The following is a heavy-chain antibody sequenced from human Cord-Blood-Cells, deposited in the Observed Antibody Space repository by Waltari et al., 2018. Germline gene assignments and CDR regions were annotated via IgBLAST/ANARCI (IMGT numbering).Heavy chain of an antibody. D-gene: IGHD6-13*01. Sequence: QITLKESGPTLVKPTQTLTLTGTFSGFSLSTSGVGVGWILQPPGKALEWLALIYWDDDKRYSPSLKIRLTITKHTSKNQVVLTMTNMDSVDTATYYCARGIAAAGTACDIWGQGTMVTVSS. CDR3: ARGIAAAGTACDI. J-gene: IGHJ3*02. V-gene: IGHV2-5*02. CDR2: IYWDDDK. CDR1: GFSLSTSGVG.